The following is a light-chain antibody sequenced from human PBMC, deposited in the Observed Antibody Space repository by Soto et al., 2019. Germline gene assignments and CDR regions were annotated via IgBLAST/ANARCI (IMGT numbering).Light chain of an antibody. CDR1: QRISGY. V-gene: IGKV3-11*01. CDR2: DAS. Sequence: EIVMTQSPVTLSVSPGERATLSCRASQRISGYLGWYQQKPGQAPRLLIYDASNRATGIPVRFSGSGSGTDYTLTITNLEPEDFAIYYCQQRSNWPWTFGQGTKVDIK. CDR3: QQRSNWPWT. J-gene: IGKJ1*01.